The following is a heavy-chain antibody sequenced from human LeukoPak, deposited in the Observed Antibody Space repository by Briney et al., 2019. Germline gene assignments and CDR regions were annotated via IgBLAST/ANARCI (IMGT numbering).Heavy chain of an antibody. J-gene: IGHJ3*02. V-gene: IGHV1-2*02. CDR1: GYTFTDNH. Sequence: GASVKASCKASGYTFTDNHMHWVRQAPGQGLEWMGWISPNSGGTNYAQKFRGRVTMTRDTSLSTAYMELSGLTPDDTAFYYCARRTGDGAFDIWGQGTVVTVSS. CDR2: ISPNSGGT. CDR3: ARRTGDGAFDI. D-gene: IGHD7-27*01.